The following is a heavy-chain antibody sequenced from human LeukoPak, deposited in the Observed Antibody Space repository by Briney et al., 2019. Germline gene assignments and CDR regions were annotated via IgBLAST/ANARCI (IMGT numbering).Heavy chain of an antibody. Sequence: RAGGSLRLSCTASGFSFSGHWMHWARQLPGKGLVWVSRISPTGSTTSYADSVKGRFTVSRDNAKNTLYLQVNNLRAEDTAVYYCARGDRNHSSGWSLGHAFDIWGQGTMVTVSS. D-gene: IGHD6-19*01. CDR1: GFSFSGHW. CDR3: ARGDRNHSSGWSLGHAFDI. CDR2: ISPTGSTT. J-gene: IGHJ3*02. V-gene: IGHV3-74*01.